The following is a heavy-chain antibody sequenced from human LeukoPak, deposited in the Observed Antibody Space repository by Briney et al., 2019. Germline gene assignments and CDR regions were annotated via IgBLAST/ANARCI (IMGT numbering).Heavy chain of an antibody. Sequence: GGSRRLSCAASGFSFSSYEMNWVRQAPGKGLVWVSRINSDGSSTTYADSVKGRFTISRDNAQNTLYLQMNSLRAEDTAVYYCAREGRGYRYVLQYWGRGTVVRVSS. CDR1: GFSFSSYE. J-gene: IGHJ4*02. D-gene: IGHD5-18*01. CDR2: INSDGSST. V-gene: IGHV3-74*01. CDR3: AREGRGYRYVLQY.